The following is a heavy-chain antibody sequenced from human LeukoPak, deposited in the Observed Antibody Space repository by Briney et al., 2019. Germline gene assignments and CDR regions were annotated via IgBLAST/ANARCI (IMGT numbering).Heavy chain of an antibody. CDR2: IYYSGST. Sequence: SETLSLTCTVSGGSISSSSYYWGWIRQPPGKGLEWIGSIYYSGSTYYNPSLKSRVTISVDTSKNQFSLKLSSVTAADTAVYYCAVTYYYDSTGYSHFDYWGQGILVTVSS. CDR3: AVTYYYDSTGYSHFDY. CDR1: GGSISSSSYY. D-gene: IGHD3-22*01. J-gene: IGHJ4*02. V-gene: IGHV4-39*01.